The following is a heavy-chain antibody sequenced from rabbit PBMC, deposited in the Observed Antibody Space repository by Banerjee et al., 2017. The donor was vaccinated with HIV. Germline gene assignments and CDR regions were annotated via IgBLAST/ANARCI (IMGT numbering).Heavy chain of an antibody. V-gene: IGHV1S45*01. D-gene: IGHD1-1*01. CDR1: GFTLSSYW. CDR2: ISSGSDGST. J-gene: IGHJ4*01. Sequence: QEQLEESGGDLVKPEGSLTLTCTASGFTLSSYWMSWVRQAPGKGLEWIGCISSGSDGSTWYASWAKGRFTISKTSSTTVTLQMTSLTAADTATYFCARGGGSSSGLNLWGPGTLVTDS. CDR3: ARGGGSSSGLNL.